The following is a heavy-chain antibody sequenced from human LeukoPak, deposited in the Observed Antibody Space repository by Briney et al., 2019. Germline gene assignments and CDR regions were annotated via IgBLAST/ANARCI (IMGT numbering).Heavy chain of an antibody. CDR3: ARATGDCSSTSCYGLSYYYYYMDV. CDR2: INPNSGGT. CDR1: GYTFTSYG. Sequence: ASVKVSCKASGYTFTSYGISWVRQAPGQGLEWMGWINPNSGGTNYAQKFQGRVTMTRDTSITTAYMDLSSLRSDDTALYYCARATGDCSSTSCYGLSYYYYYMDVWGKGTTVTISS. V-gene: IGHV1-2*02. D-gene: IGHD2-2*01. J-gene: IGHJ6*03.